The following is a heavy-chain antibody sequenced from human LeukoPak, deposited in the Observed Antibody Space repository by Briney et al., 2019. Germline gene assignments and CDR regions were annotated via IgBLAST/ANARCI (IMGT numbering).Heavy chain of an antibody. D-gene: IGHD2-15*01. Sequence: PGGSLRLSCEASGFTFSDYSMNWVRQAPGEGLEWLSYITSTSDTIYYADSVKGRFTISRDNSKNTLYLQMNSLRAEDTAVYYCANGPWWTLGIKNNQFDYWGQGTLVTVSS. J-gene: IGHJ4*02. CDR2: ITSTSDTI. CDR3: ANGPWWTLGIKNNQFDY. V-gene: IGHV3-48*01. CDR1: GFTFSDYS.